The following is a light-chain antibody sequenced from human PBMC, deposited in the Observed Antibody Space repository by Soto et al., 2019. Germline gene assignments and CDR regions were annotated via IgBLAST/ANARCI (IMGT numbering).Light chain of an antibody. CDR3: QQYDSSSPT. CDR1: QTIRSY. J-gene: IGKJ2*01. Sequence: DIQMTQSPSSLSASVGDKVTITCRASQTIRSYLNWYQQRPGKAPKFLIYDASSLETGVPSRFSGSGSGTEFTLIIRSLQPDDFATYYCQQYDSSSPTFGQGTKLEIK. V-gene: IGKV1-5*01. CDR2: DAS.